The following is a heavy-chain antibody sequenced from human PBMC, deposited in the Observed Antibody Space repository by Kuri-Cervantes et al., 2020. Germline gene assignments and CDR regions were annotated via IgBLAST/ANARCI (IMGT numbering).Heavy chain of an antibody. J-gene: IGHJ4*02. V-gene: IGHV3-15*01. CDR1: GFTFSNAW. CDR2: IKSKTDGGTT. D-gene: IGHD2-2*01. CDR3: SSDLIVVVPAAIFGGYNFDY. Sequence: GESLKISCAASGFTFSNAWMSWVRQAPGKGLEWVGRIKSKTDGGTTDYAAPVKGRFTISRDDSKNTLYLQMKSLKTEDTAVYYCSSDLIVVVPAAIFGGYNFDYWGQGTLVTVSS.